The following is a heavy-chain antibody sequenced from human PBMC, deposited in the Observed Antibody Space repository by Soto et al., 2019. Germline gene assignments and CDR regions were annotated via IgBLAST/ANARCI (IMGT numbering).Heavy chain of an antibody. J-gene: IGHJ4*02. V-gene: IGHV2-5*02. CDR3: AHKGPEDWPLDY. Sequence: SGPTLVNPTQTLTLTCTFSGVSLSTSGVGVGWIRQSPGKALEWLAVIYWDDDKRYSPSLKSRLSITKDTSKNQVVLTMTNMDPVDTATYYCAHKGPEDWPLDYWGQGTLVTVS. CDR2: IYWDDDK. D-gene: IGHD3-9*01. CDR1: GVSLSTSGVG.